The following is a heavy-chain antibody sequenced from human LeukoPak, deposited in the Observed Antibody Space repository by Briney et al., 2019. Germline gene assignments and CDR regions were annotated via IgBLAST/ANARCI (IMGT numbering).Heavy chain of an antibody. CDR3: AREPPPVTAGYYFDY. CDR1: GFTFSSYS. Sequence: GGSLRLSCAASGFTFSSYSMNWARQAPGKGLEWVSSISSSSSYIYYADPVKGRFTISRDNAKNSLYLQINSLRAEDTAVYYCAREPPPVTAGYYFDYWGQGTLVTVSS. CDR2: ISSSSSYI. V-gene: IGHV3-21*01. J-gene: IGHJ4*02. D-gene: IGHD2-21*02.